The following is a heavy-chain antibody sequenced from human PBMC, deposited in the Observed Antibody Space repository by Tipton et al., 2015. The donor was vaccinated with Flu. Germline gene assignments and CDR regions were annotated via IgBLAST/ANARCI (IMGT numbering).Heavy chain of an antibody. CDR3: ARRDFSNYVSDPKSWFDP. CDR1: RGSISSSTYY. Sequence: TLSLTCTVSRGSISSSTYYWGWIRQPPGKGLEWIGNLHQSGNTYYNPSLKSRVILSVARSKNLFSLRLTSVTAADTAVYFCARRDFSNYVSDPKSWFDPWGQGILVTVSP. D-gene: IGHD4-11*01. CDR2: LHQSGNT. J-gene: IGHJ5*02. V-gene: IGHV4-39*02.